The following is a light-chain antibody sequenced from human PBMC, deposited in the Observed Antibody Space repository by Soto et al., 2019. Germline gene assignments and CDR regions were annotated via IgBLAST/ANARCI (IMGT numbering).Light chain of an antibody. J-gene: IGKJ1*01. Sequence: IQLTQSPSSLSASVGDRVTVSCRSSQNIENYLSWYVQRPGKAPELLVYSTSKLKSRVPSRFRGSGSGTDFSLTISSLQSEDFGTYYCQQSSNIPWTFGQGTKVEIK. CDR3: QQSSNIPWT. CDR2: STS. CDR1: QNIENY. V-gene: IGKV1-39*01.